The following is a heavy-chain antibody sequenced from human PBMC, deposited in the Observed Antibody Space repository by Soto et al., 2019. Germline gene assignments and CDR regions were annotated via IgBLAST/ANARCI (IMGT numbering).Heavy chain of an antibody. V-gene: IGHV4-59*12. J-gene: IGHJ6*02. D-gene: IGHD1-26*01. Sequence: SETLSLTCNVASVPISEYSWSWVRQSPGKGLEWIGNYFDGGRTMYNPSLKSRVTISVDASKNQFSLKLSSVTAADTAVYYCARVRSLGQPWGMDVWGQGTTVTVSS. CDR3: ARVRSLGQPWGMDV. CDR2: YFDGGRT. CDR1: SVPISEYS.